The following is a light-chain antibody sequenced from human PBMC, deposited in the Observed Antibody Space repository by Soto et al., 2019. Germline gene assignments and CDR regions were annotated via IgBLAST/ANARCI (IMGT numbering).Light chain of an antibody. CDR3: QSYDSSLSAVV. J-gene: IGLJ2*01. Sequence: QSVLTQPPSVSGAPGQRVTISCTGSSSNIGAGFDVYWYQHLPGTAPKLLIYDNTNRPSGVPDRFSGSKSGTSASLAITGLQAEDEADYYCQSYDSSLSAVVFGGVTKLPV. V-gene: IGLV1-40*01. CDR1: SSNIGAGFD. CDR2: DNT.